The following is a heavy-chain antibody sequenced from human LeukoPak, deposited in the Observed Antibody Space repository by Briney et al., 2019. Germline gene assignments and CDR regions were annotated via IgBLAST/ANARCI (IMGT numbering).Heavy chain of an antibody. CDR1: GFTFSSYW. J-gene: IGHJ4*02. CDR2: ISSSSSYI. D-gene: IGHD6-6*01. V-gene: IGHV3-21*01. CDR3: ARVGRGAARVYYFDY. Sequence: GGSLRLSCAASGFTFSSYWMSWVRQAPGKGLEWVSSISSSSSYIYYADSVKGRFTISRDNAKNSLYLQMNSLRAEDTAVYYCARVGRGAARVYYFDYWGQGTLVTVSS.